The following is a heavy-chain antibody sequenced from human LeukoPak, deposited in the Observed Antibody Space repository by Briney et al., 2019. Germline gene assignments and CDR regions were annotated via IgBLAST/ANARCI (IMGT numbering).Heavy chain of an antibody. CDR2: IYYRGTT. CDR3: ARGVAAAGTGFGDY. J-gene: IGHJ4*02. D-gene: IGHD6-13*01. Sequence: SETLSLTCSVSGGSISSSSFYWGWIRQPPGKGLEWIGSIYYRGTTHYNTSLKSRVTLSVDTSKNQFSLKLNSVTAADTAVYYCARGVAAAGTGFGDYWGQGALVTVSS. CDR1: GGSISSSSFY. V-gene: IGHV4-39*07.